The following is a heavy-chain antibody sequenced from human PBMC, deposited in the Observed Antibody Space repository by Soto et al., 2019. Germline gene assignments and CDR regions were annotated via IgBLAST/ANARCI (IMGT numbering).Heavy chain of an antibody. CDR3: ASPRFALRSLEWLYPREGMDV. D-gene: IGHD3-3*01. V-gene: IGHV4-34*01. CDR2: INHSGST. Sequence: PSETLSLTCAVYGGSFSGYYWSWIRQPPGKGLEWIGEINHSGSTNYNPSLKSRVTISVDTSKNQFSLKLSSVTAADTAVYYCASPRFALRSLEWLYPREGMDVWGQGTTVTVSS. CDR1: GGSFSGYY. J-gene: IGHJ6*02.